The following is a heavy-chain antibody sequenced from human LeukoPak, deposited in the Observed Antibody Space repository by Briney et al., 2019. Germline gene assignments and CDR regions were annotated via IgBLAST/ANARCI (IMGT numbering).Heavy chain of an antibody. Sequence: PGGSLRLSCAAPGFTVSSNYMSWVRQAPGKGLEWVSVIYSGGSTYYADSVKGRFTISRDNSKNTLYLQMNSLRAEDTAVYYCARDRNYYYGMDVWGQGTTVTVSS. J-gene: IGHJ6*02. CDR1: GFTVSSNY. V-gene: IGHV3-66*01. CDR3: ARDRNYYYGMDV. CDR2: IYSGGST.